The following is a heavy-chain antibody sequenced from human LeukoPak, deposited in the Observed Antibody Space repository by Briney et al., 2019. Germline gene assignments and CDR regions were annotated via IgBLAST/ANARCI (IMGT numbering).Heavy chain of an antibody. D-gene: IGHD6-19*01. Sequence: SETLSLTCNVSGGSINSRSYYWGWIRQSPGKGLEWIGSIYYSGGTYYNPSLKSRVTMSVDTSKNQFSLKLSSVTAADTAVYYCARQISSGWYGDYFDYWGQGTLVTVSS. CDR3: ARQISSGWYGDYFDY. CDR1: GGSINSRSYY. J-gene: IGHJ4*02. V-gene: IGHV4-39*01. CDR2: IYYSGGT.